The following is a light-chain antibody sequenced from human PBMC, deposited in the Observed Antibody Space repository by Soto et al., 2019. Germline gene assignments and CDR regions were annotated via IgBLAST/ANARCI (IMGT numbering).Light chain of an antibody. J-gene: IGLJ1*01. CDR3: NSYTGTSARDA. Sequence: QSALTQPASVSGSPGQSITISCTGTSSDVGRYNYVSWYQQYPGRAPKLIIFDVTNRPSGVSHRFSGSKSGNTASLTISGLQAEDEADYYCNSYTGTSARDAFGTGTKVTVL. V-gene: IGLV2-14*03. CDR2: DVT. CDR1: SSDVGRYNY.